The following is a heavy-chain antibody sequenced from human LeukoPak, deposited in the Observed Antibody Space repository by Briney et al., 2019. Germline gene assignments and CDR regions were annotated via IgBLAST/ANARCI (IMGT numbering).Heavy chain of an antibody. J-gene: IGHJ4*02. D-gene: IGHD3-22*01. CDR2: INHSGST. CDR3: ARASHYDSSGLYYFDY. CDR1: GGTFNDYH. V-gene: IGHV4-34*01. Sequence: PSETLSLTCAVYGGTFNDYHWSWIRQPPGKGLEWIGEINHSGSTNYNPSLKSRVTLSVDTSKNQFSLNLSSVTAADTAVYYCARASHYDSSGLYYFDYWGQGILVTVSS.